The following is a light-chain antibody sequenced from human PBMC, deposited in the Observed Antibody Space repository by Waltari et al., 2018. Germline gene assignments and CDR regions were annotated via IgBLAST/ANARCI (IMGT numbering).Light chain of an antibody. Sequence: QSVLTQPPSVSGAPGQRVTISCTGSSSNTGAGYAVHWYQQLPGTAPKLLIYGNNNRPSGVPDRFSGSKSGTSASLAITGLQAEDEADYYCQSYGSDWVFGGGTKLTVL. CDR3: QSYGSDWV. CDR2: GNN. V-gene: IGLV1-40*01. J-gene: IGLJ3*02. CDR1: SSNTGAGYA.